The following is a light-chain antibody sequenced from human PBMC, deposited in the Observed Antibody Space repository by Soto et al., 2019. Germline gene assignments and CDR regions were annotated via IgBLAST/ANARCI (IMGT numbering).Light chain of an antibody. CDR3: IQDFISPLT. J-gene: IGKJ1*01. Sequence: DIQMAQSPSTLSASVGDRVTITCRASQSISTWLAWYQQKPGKAPKLLIYKASSLESGVPSRFSGSGSGTNFTLTISSLQPEDFATYYCIQDFISPLTVGQGTKVDIK. CDR2: KAS. V-gene: IGKV1-5*03. CDR1: QSISTW.